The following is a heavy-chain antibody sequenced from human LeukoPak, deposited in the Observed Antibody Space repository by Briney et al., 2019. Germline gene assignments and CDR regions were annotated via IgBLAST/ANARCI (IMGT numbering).Heavy chain of an antibody. J-gene: IGHJ3*02. V-gene: IGHV4-4*07. Sequence: SETLSLTCTVSGGSISSYYWSWIRQPAGKGLEWIGRIYTSGSTNHNPSLKSRVTMSVDTSKNQFSLKLSSVTAADTAVYYCARPSIAPGPFDIWGQGTMVTVSS. CDR1: GGSISSYY. CDR3: ARPSIAPGPFDI. CDR2: IYTSGST.